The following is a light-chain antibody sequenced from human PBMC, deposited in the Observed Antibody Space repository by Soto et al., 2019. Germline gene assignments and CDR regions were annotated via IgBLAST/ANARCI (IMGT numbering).Light chain of an antibody. CDR3: HSYNRSQTAVV. Sequence: QSALTQPASVSGSPGQSITISCTGTSTDVGCCNVVSWYQQLPGTAPKLIIYADTYRPSGISNRFSGSKSGNTASLAITGLQAEDEGDYYCHSYNRSQTAVVFGGGTKLTVL. CDR2: ADT. V-gene: IGLV2-14*01. CDR1: STDVGCCNV. J-gene: IGLJ3*02.